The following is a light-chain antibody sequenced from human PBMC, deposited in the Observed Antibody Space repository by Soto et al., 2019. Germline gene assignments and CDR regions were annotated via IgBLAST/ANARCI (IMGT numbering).Light chain of an antibody. CDR1: QSVSSSH. J-gene: IGKJ1*01. Sequence: EIVLTQSPGTLSLSPGERATLSCRASQSVSSSHLAWYQQKPGQTPRLLIYGASTRATGIPDRFSGSESGTDFTLTISRLEPEDFAVYYCQQYGTSPRTFGQGTKVEI. V-gene: IGKV3-20*01. CDR3: QQYGTSPRT. CDR2: GAS.